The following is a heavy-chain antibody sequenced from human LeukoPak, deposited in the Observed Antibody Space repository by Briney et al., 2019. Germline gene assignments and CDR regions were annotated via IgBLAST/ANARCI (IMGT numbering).Heavy chain of an antibody. J-gene: IGHJ4*02. CDR1: GGSISSYY. D-gene: IGHD1-26*01. Sequence: SETLSLTCTVSGGSISSYYWSWIRQPPGKGLEWIGYIYYSGNTNYNPSLKSRVTISIDTSENQFSLKLSSVTAADTAVYYCARLGSYCFDCWGQGTLVTVSS. CDR2: IYYSGNT. V-gene: IGHV4-59*08. CDR3: ARLGSYCFDC.